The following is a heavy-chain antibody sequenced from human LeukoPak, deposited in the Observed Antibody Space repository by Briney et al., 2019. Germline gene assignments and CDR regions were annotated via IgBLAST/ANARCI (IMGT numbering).Heavy chain of an antibody. D-gene: IGHD3-9*01. CDR1: GGSISSSSYY. CDR2: IYYSGST. Sequence: SETLSLTCTVSGGSISSSSYYWGWIRQPPGKGLEWIGSIYYSGSTYYNPSLRSRVTISVDTSKNQFSLKPSSVTAADTAVYYCARHGSVAYYDILTGYGARGYFDYWGQGTLVTVSS. J-gene: IGHJ4*02. V-gene: IGHV4-39*01. CDR3: ARHGSVAYYDILTGYGARGYFDY.